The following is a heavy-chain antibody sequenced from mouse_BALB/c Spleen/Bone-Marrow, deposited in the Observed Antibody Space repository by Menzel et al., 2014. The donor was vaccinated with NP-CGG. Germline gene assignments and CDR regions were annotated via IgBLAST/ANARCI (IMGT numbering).Heavy chain of an antibody. J-gene: IGHJ2*01. Sequence: VKLQESGPGLVAPSQSLSITCTVSGFSLTSYGVHWVRQPPGKGLEWLGVIWAGGSTNYNSALMSRLSISKDNSKSQVFLKMISLQTDDTAMYYCASNPYFDYWGQGTTLTVSS. V-gene: IGHV2-9*02. D-gene: IGHD6-1*01. CDR1: GFSLTSYG. CDR3: ASNPYFDY. CDR2: IWAGGST.